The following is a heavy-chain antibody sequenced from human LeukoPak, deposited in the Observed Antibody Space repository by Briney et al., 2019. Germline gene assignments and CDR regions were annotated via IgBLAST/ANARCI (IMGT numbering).Heavy chain of an antibody. V-gene: IGHV4-31*03. CDR1: GGSISSVGYY. CDR2: IYYSGST. Sequence: PSETLSLTCTVSGGSISSVGYYWSWIRQHPGKGLEWIGYIYYSGSTYYNPSLKSRVTISVDTSKNQFSLKLSSVTAADTAVYYCARVRSDGSGSYYNPHFDYWGQGTLVTVSS. CDR3: ARVRSDGSGSYYNPHFDY. J-gene: IGHJ4*02. D-gene: IGHD3-10*01.